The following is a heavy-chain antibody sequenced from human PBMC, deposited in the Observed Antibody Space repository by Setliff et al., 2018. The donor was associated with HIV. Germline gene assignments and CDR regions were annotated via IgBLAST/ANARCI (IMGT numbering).Heavy chain of an antibody. CDR1: GYTFTSYD. Sequence: ASVKVSCKASGYTFTSYDINWVRQATGQGLEWMGWMNPNSGNTGYAQKFQGRVTMTRTTSISTAYMELSSLRSEDTAVYYCARVPGITIFGVVSPGSYYYYGMDVWGQGTTVTVSS. J-gene: IGHJ6*02. CDR2: MNPNSGNT. CDR3: ARVPGITIFGVVSPGSYYYYGMDV. D-gene: IGHD3-3*01. V-gene: IGHV1-8*02.